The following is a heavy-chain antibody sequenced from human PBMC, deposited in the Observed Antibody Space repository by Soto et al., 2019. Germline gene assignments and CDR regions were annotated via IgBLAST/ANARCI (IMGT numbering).Heavy chain of an antibody. J-gene: IGHJ4*02. D-gene: IGHD3-22*01. Sequence: ASVTGSCKGSGDTFTRDDINWVRQATGQGLEWMGWMNPNSGNTGYAQKFQGRVTMTRNTSISTAYMELSSLRSEDTAVYYSVICLLRGYYCFFGFRGQGTLVTRSS. CDR1: GDTFTRDD. V-gene: IGHV1-8*01. CDR2: MNPNSGNT. CDR3: VICLLRGYYCFFGF.